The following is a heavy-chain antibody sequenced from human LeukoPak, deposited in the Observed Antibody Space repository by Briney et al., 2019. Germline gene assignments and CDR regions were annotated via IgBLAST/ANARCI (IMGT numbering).Heavy chain of an antibody. V-gene: IGHV4-39*01. CDR1: GGSISSSSYY. Sequence: PSETLSLTCTVSGGSISSSSYYWGWIRQPPGKGLEWIGSIYYSGSTYYNPSLKSRVTISVDTSKNQFSLKLSSVTAADTAVYYCLIAARPMNYYYYMDVWGKGTTVTVSS. D-gene: IGHD6-6*01. CDR2: IYYSGST. CDR3: LIAARPMNYYYYMDV. J-gene: IGHJ6*03.